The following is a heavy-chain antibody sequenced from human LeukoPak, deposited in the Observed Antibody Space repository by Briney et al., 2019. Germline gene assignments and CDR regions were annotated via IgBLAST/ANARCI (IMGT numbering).Heavy chain of an antibody. J-gene: IGHJ6*02. CDR2: IYPGDSDT. CDR1: GYSFTSYW. D-gene: IGHD6-19*01. Sequence: GESLKISCKGSGYSFTSYWIGWVRQMPGKGLEWMGIIYPGDSDTRYSPSFQGQVTISADKSISAAYLQWSSLKASDTAMYYCARGGSRNGWYWKQNYYYGMDVWGQGTTVTVSS. CDR3: ARGGSRNGWYWKQNYYYGMDV. V-gene: IGHV5-51*01.